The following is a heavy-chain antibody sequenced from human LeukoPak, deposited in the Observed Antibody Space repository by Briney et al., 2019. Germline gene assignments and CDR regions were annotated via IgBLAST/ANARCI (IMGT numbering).Heavy chain of an antibody. V-gene: IGHV3-48*03. Sequence: PGGSLRLSCAASGFTFSTYAMHWVRQAPGKGLEWVSYISSSGSTIYYADSVKGRFTISRDNAKNSLSLQMNSLRAEDTAVYYCAELGITMIGGVWGKGTTVTISS. D-gene: IGHD3-10*02. J-gene: IGHJ6*04. CDR1: GFTFSTYA. CDR3: AELGITMIGGV. CDR2: ISSSGSTI.